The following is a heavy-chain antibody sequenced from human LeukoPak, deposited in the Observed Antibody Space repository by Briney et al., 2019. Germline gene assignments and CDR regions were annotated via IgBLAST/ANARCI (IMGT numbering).Heavy chain of an antibody. Sequence: ASVKVSCKASGYTFSDYYLQWVRQAPGQGLEWMGWINPNSGGTNYAQKFQGRVTMTRDTSNSTVYMELSSLAYDDTAVYFCARETGLEQLNGWFDPWGQGSLVTVSS. CDR3: ARETGLEQLNGWFDP. J-gene: IGHJ5*02. CDR1: GYTFSDYY. CDR2: INPNSGGT. V-gene: IGHV1-2*02. D-gene: IGHD6-13*01.